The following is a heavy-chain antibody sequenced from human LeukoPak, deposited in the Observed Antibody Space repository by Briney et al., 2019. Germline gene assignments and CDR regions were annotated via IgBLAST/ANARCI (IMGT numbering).Heavy chain of an antibody. CDR3: AKDTHGSY. D-gene: IGHD1-26*01. V-gene: IGHV3-23*01. CDR1: GFIFSSYA. CDR2: ISGSGGNT. Sequence: PGGSLRLSCAASGFIFSSYAMSWVRQAPGKGLEWVSAISGSGGNTYYADSVKGRFTISRDNPKNTLYLQMNSLRAEDTALYFCAKDTHGSYWGQGTLVTVSS. J-gene: IGHJ4*02.